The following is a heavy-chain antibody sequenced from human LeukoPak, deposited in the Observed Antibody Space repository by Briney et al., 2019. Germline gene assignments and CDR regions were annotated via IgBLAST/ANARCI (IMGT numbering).Heavy chain of an antibody. J-gene: IGHJ4*02. CDR1: GFTFSSYG. D-gene: IGHD2-2*01. CDR3: ARETGYCSSTSCYFDY. CDR2: IWYDGSNK. V-gene: IGHV3-33*01. Sequence: GRSLRLSCAASGFTFSSYGMHWVRQAPGKGLEWVAVIWYDGSNKYYADSVKGRFTISRGNSKNTLYLQMNSLRAEDTAVYYCARETGYCSSTSCYFDYWGQGTLVTVSS.